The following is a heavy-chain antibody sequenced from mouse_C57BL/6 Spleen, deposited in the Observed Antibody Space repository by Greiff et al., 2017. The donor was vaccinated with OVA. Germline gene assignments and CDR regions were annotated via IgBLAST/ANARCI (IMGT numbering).Heavy chain of an antibody. CDR3: ARGGPYDYGAWFAY. CDR1: GYSITSGYD. CDR2: ISYSGST. D-gene: IGHD2-4*01. J-gene: IGHJ3*01. V-gene: IGHV3-1*01. Sequence: VQLQQSGPGMVKPSQSLSLTCTVTGYSITSGYDWHWIRHFPGNKLEWMGYISYSGSTNYNPSLKSRISITHDTSKNHFFLKLNSVSTEDTATYYCARGGPYDYGAWFAYWGQGTLVTVSA.